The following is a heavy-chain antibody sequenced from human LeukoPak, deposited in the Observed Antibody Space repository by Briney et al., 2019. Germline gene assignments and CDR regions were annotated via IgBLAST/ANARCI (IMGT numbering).Heavy chain of an antibody. CDR3: ATVHSSSWYFAIDY. J-gene: IGHJ4*02. Sequence: GASVKVSCKASGYTFTDYYMHWVQQAPGKGLEWMGLVDPEDGETIYAEKFQGRVTITADTSTDTAYMELSSLRSEDTAVYYCATVHSSSWYFAIDYWGQGTLVTVSS. CDR2: VDPEDGET. CDR1: GYTFTDYY. D-gene: IGHD6-13*01. V-gene: IGHV1-69-2*01.